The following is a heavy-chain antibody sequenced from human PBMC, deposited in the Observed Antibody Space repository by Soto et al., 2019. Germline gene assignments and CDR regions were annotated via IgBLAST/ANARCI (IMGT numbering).Heavy chain of an antibody. CDR1: GFTFSSYR. D-gene: IGHD3-3*01. Sequence: PGGSLRLSCSASGFTFSSYRLYWVGPAPGQGLVGVSRINSDGSSTNYADSVKGRFTISRDNAKNTLYLQMNSLRVEDTAVYYCARDHSRDFEYYFDYWGQGTLVTVSS. CDR2: INSDGSST. J-gene: IGHJ4*02. V-gene: IGHV3-74*01. CDR3: ARDHSRDFEYYFDY.